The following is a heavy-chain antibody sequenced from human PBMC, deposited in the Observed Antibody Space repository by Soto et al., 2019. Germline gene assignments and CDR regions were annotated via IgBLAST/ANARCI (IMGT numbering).Heavy chain of an antibody. J-gene: IGHJ4*02. V-gene: IGHV4-34*01. CDR1: GGSFSGYY. CDR2: INHSGST. Sequence: SETLSLTCAVYGGSFSGYYWSWIRQPPGKGLEWIGEINHSGSTDYNPSLKSRVTISVDTSKNQFSLRLSSVTAADTAVYYCARGRRRSSWYGYWGQGTLVTVSS. D-gene: IGHD6-13*01. CDR3: ARGRRRSSWYGY.